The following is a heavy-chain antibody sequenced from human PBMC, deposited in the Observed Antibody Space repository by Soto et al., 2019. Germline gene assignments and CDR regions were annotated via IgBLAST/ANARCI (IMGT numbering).Heavy chain of an antibody. Sequence: PSETLSLTCTVSGGSISSYYWSWIRQPAGKGLEWIGRIYTSGSTNYNPSLKSRVTMSVDTSKNQFSLKLRSVTAADTAVYYCARDPGSYYCDSSCYSHNWFDPWGQGTRVTVSA. CDR1: GGSISSYY. V-gene: IGHV4-4*07. CDR2: IYTSGST. CDR3: ARDPGSYYCDSSCYSHNWFDP. D-gene: IGHD3-22*01. J-gene: IGHJ5*02.